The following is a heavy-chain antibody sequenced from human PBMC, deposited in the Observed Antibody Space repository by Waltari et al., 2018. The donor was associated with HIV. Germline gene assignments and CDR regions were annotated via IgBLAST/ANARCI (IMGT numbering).Heavy chain of an antibody. CDR1: GYTFTSSD. CDR3: ARGLANIVVVTAIPDYGFDY. CDR2: MNPNSGNT. V-gene: IGHV1-8*01. J-gene: IGHJ4*02. Sequence: QVQLVQSGAEVKKPGASVKVSCKASGYTFTSSDINWVRQATGQGLEWMGWMNPNSGNTGYAQKFQGRVTMTRNTSISTAYMELSSLRSEDTAVYYCARGLANIVVVTAIPDYGFDYWGQGTLVTVSS. D-gene: IGHD2-21*02.